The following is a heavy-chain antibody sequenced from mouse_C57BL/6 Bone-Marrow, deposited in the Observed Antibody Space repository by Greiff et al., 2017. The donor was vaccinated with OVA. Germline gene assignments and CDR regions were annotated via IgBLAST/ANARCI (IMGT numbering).Heavy chain of an antibody. CDR3: ARSYYYGPYAMDY. J-gene: IGHJ4*01. CDR1: GYSITSDY. V-gene: IGHV3-8*01. D-gene: IGHD1-1*01. CDR2: ISYSGST. Sequence: EVHLVESGPGLAKPSQTLSLTCSVTGYSITSDYWNWIRKFPGNKLEYMGYISYSGSTYYNPSLKSRISLTRDTSKNQYYLQLNSVTTEDTATYYCARSYYYGPYAMDYWGQGTSVTVSS.